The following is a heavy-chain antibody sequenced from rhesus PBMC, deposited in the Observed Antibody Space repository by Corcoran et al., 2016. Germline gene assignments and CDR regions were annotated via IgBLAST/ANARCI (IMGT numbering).Heavy chain of an antibody. CDR3: ARDFSCNYGGARDAFDF. CDR1: GFTFSSYA. V-gene: IGHV3-72*01. D-gene: IGHD1-1*01. J-gene: IGHJ3*01. CDR2: IGPGGDT. Sequence: EVQLVESGGGLVQPGGSLRLSCAASGFTFSSYAMQWVHQAPGKGLEWVSAIGPGGDTYYADAVKGRFTISRDNAKNSLYLQMNSLRAEDTAVYYCARDFSCNYGGARDAFDFWGQGLRVTVSS.